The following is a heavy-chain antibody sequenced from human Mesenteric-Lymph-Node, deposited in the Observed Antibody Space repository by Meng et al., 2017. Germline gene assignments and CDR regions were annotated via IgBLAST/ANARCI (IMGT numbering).Heavy chain of an antibody. CDR3: ARDDSVSGGNNWFDP. Sequence: SETLSLTCTVSGGSISGYFWTWVRQPAGKGLEWIGRISTSGNTNYNPSLRSRVTFSVDTSKNQFSLNLNSVTAADTAVYYCARDDSVSGGNNWFDPWGQGTLVTVSS. D-gene: IGHD4-23*01. CDR2: ISTSGNT. V-gene: IGHV4-4*07. CDR1: GGSISGYF. J-gene: IGHJ5*02.